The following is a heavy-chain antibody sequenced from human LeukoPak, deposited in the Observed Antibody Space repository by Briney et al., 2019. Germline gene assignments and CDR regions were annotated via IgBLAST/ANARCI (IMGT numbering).Heavy chain of an antibody. V-gene: IGHV3-30*02. CDR1: GFTFSSYG. D-gene: IGHD2-2*01. Sequence: PEGSLRLSCAASGFTFSSYGMHWVRQAPGKGLEWVAFIRYDGSNKYYADSVKGRFTTSRDNSKNTLYLQMNSLRAEDTAVYYCAKWKEVPAAIRPPYYYYYMDVWGKGTTVTVSS. CDR2: IRYDGSNK. CDR3: AKWKEVPAAIRPPYYYYYMDV. J-gene: IGHJ6*03.